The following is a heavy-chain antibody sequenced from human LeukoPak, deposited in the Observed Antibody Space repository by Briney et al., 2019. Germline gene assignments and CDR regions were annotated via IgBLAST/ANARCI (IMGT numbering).Heavy chain of an antibody. Sequence: ASVKVSCEASGYTFTGYYMHWVRPAPGQGLEWMGWINPNSGGTNYAQKFQGWVTMTRDTSISTAYMELSRLRSDDTAVYYCARDLQLGEYYYYGMDVWGQGTTVTVSS. D-gene: IGHD1-1*01. V-gene: IGHV1-2*04. CDR1: GYTFTGYY. J-gene: IGHJ6*02. CDR3: ARDLQLGEYYYYGMDV. CDR2: INPNSGGT.